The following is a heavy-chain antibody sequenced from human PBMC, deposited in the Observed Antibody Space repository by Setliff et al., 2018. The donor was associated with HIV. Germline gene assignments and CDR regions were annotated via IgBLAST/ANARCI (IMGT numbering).Heavy chain of an antibody. CDR3: VRGKFRATWSLFADQYFDF. J-gene: IGHJ4*02. CDR1: GFTFTDYY. CDR2: IFPDSGGT. V-gene: IGHV1-2*02. D-gene: IGHD5-12*01. Sequence: GASVKVSCKASGFTFTDYYMHWVRQAPGQGPEWMGWIFPDSGGTKYAQKFQGRVTMTRDTSISTVYMELSSLSSDDTAVYYCVRGKFRATWSLFADQYFDFWGRGTLVTVYS.